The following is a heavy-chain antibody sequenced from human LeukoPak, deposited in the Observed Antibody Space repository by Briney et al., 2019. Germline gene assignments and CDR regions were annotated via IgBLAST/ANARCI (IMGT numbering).Heavy chain of an antibody. D-gene: IGHD4-17*01. CDR1: GFDFSSYG. CDR2: IHYDSTTE. Sequence: GGSLRLSCAASGFDFSSYGMHWVRQAPGKGLEWVAYIHYDSTTEDYADSVKGRFTISRDNSKNTLYLQMNSLRAEDTAVYYCAKEGTYGDGGYYFDYWGQGTLVTVSS. V-gene: IGHV3-30*02. J-gene: IGHJ4*02. CDR3: AKEGTYGDGGYYFDY.